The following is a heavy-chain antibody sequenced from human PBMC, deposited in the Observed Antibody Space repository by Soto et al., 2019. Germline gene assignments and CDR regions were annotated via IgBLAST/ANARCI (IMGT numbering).Heavy chain of an antibody. J-gene: IGHJ4*02. V-gene: IGHV4-59*01. CDR1: GDSIRSYY. CDR3: AGEGALATFGVV. D-gene: IGHD3-3*01. Sequence: SETLSLTCTVSGDSIRSYYWTWIRQPPGRGLEWIGHVYYGGSTNYNPSLPSRVTISLDTSKNQFSLRLTSMTAADAAVYYCAGEGALATFGVVWGQGTRVTVSS. CDR2: VYYGGST.